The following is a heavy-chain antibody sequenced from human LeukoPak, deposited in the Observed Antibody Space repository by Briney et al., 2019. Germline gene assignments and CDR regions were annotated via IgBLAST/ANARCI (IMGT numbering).Heavy chain of an antibody. CDR1: GFTFSSYA. J-gene: IGHJ3*02. V-gene: IGHV3-23*01. D-gene: IGHD1-26*01. Sequence: GGSLRLSCAASGFTFSSYAMSWVRQAPGKGLEWVSAISGSGGSTYYADSVKGRFTISRDNSKNTLYLQMNSLRAEDTAVYYCARIVGATPGAFDIWGQGTMVTVSS. CDR2: ISGSGGST. CDR3: ARIVGATPGAFDI.